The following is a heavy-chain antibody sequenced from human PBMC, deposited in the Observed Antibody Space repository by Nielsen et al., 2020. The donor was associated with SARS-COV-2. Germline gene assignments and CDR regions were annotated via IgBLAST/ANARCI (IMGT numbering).Heavy chain of an antibody. CDR3: AREKSGPADY. CDR2: IYYSGST. Sequence: ESLKISCTVSGGSISSSSYYWGWIRQPPGKGLEWIGSIYYSGSTYYNPSLKSRVTISVDTSKNQFSLKLSSVTAADTAVYYCAREKSGPADYWGQGTLVTVSS. J-gene: IGHJ4*02. V-gene: IGHV4-39*01. CDR1: GGSISSSSYY.